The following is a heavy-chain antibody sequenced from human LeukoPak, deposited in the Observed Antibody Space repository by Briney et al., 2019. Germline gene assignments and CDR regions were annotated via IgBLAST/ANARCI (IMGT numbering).Heavy chain of an antibody. CDR1: GFTFSSYS. Sequence: GGSLRLSCAASGFTFSSYSMNWVRKAPGKGLEWFSSISSSSSYIYYADSVKGRFTISRDNAKNSLYLQMNSLRAEDTAVYYCALTYITGIVDAFDIWGQGTMVTVSS. V-gene: IGHV3-21*01. CDR2: ISSSSSYI. D-gene: IGHD1-20*01. J-gene: IGHJ3*02. CDR3: ALTYITGIVDAFDI.